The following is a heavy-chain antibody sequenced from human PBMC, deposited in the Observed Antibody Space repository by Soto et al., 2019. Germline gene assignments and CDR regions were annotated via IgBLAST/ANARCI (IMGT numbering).Heavy chain of an antibody. Sequence: QLQLQESGSGLVKPSQTLSLTCTVSGGSINSDGYSWSWIRQPPGKGLEWIGYIYNSGNTYYNPSLKSRVPISIDRSKNQFSLKLSSVTAADTAVYYCAKGRYCSGGICYGDAFDIWGQGTMVTVSS. D-gene: IGHD2-15*01. J-gene: IGHJ3*02. CDR2: IYNSGNT. CDR3: AKGRYCSGGICYGDAFDI. CDR1: GGSINSDGYS. V-gene: IGHV4-30-2*01.